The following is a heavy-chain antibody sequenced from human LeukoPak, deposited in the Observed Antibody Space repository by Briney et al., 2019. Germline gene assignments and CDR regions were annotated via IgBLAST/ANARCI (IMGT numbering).Heavy chain of an antibody. CDR1: GFTFSDYT. CDR3: AKDGRYCSSTSCYRVNAFDI. D-gene: IGHD2-2*02. CDR2: ISGSSYYI. J-gene: IGHJ3*02. Sequence: PGGALRLSCGASGFTFSDYTGDWVRQTRGKGLGGVSSISGSSYYIYYADSVRGRFTISRDNAENSAYLQMNSLRAEDTAVYYCAKDGRYCSSTSCYRVNAFDIWGQGTMVTVSS. V-gene: IGHV3-21*01.